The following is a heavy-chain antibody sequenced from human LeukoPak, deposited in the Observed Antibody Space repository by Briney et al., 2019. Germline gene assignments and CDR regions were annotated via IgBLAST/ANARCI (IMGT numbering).Heavy chain of an antibody. J-gene: IGHJ4*02. Sequence: ASVKVSCKASGYTFTSYGISWVRQAPGQGLEWMGWISAYNGNTNYAQRLQSRVTMTTDTSTSTAYMELRSLRSDDTAVYYCARDGALGPAGYCSSTSCRSGGIDYWGQGTLVTVSS. D-gene: IGHD2-2*01. CDR3: ARDGALGPAGYCSSTSCRSGGIDY. V-gene: IGHV1-18*04. CDR1: GYTFTSYG. CDR2: ISAYNGNT.